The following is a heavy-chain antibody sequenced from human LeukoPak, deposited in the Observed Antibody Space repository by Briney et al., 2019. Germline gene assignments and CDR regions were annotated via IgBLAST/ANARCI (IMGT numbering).Heavy chain of an antibody. Sequence: ASVKVSCKASGYSFIGYYMHWVRQAPGQGLEWMGWINPDSGDTNYAQKFQGRVTMTRDTSISTAYMELSSLKSDDTGVYYCAKYGFTSCDTDYWGQVTLVTVSS. CDR1: GYSFIGYY. J-gene: IGHJ4*02. V-gene: IGHV1-2*02. D-gene: IGHD2-2*01. CDR3: AKYGFTSCDTDY. CDR2: INPDSGDT.